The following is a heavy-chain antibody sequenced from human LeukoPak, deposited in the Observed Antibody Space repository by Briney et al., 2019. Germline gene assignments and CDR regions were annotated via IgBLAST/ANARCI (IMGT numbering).Heavy chain of an antibody. CDR2: IYHSGST. D-gene: IGHD6-13*01. CDR1: GYSISSGYY. CDR3: ARYSSSWSRDAFDI. J-gene: IGHJ3*02. V-gene: IGHV4-38-2*02. Sequence: PSETLSLTCTVSGYSISSGYYWGWIRQPPGKGLEGIGSIYHSGSTYYNPSLKTRVTISVDTSKNQFSLKPSPVTSADTAVYYCARYSSSWSRDAFDIWGTGIMVTVSS.